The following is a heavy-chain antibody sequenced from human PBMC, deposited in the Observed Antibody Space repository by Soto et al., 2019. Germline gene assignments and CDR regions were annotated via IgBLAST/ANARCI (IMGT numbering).Heavy chain of an antibody. J-gene: IGHJ4*02. V-gene: IGHV3-30-3*01. CDR3: ARSPGGVVGATGY. Sequence: GGSLRLSCAASGFTFSSYAMHWVRQAPGKGLEWVAVISYDGSNKYYADSVKGRFTISRDNSKNTLYLQMNSLRAEDTAVYYCARSPGGVVGATGYWGQGTLVTVSS. CDR1: GFTFSSYA. CDR2: ISYDGSNK. D-gene: IGHD1-26*01.